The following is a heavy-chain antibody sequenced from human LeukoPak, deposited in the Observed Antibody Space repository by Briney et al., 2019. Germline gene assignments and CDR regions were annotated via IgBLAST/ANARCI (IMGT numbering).Heavy chain of an antibody. CDR2: ISYDGSNK. V-gene: IGHV3-30*03. CDR3: ARDPFTFGGAPGAFDI. D-gene: IGHD3-16*01. CDR1: GFTFSSYG. J-gene: IGHJ3*02. Sequence: GRSLRLSCAASGFTFSSYGMHWVRQAPGKGLEWVAVISYDGSNKYYADSVKGRFTISRDNSKNTLYLQMNSLRAEDTAVYYCARDPFTFGGAPGAFDIWGQGTMVTVSS.